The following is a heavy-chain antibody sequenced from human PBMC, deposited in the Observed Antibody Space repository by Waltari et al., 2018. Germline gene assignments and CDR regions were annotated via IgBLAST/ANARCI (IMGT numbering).Heavy chain of an antibody. CDR1: GGSISSSRYY. D-gene: IGHD3-22*01. CDR2: IYYSGST. J-gene: IGHJ3*02. V-gene: IGHV4-39*01. CDR3: ARHEGHYYYDSSGSSRHAFDI. Sequence: QLQLQESGPGLVKPSETLSLTCPVSGGSISSSRYYWGWIRQPPGKGLEWIGSIYYSGSTYYNPSLKSRVTISVDTSKNQFSLKLSSVTAADTAVYYCARHEGHYYYDSSGSSRHAFDIWGQGTMVTVSS.